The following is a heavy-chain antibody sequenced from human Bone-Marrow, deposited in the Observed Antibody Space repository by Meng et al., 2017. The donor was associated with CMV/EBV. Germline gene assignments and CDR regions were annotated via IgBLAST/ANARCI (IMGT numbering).Heavy chain of an antibody. CDR1: GGSISSYY. CDR3: ARGDDFWSGYLSSLALDY. J-gene: IGHJ4*02. CDR2: IYYSGST. V-gene: IGHV4-59*01. Sequence: SETLSLTCTVSGGSISSYYWSWIRQPPGKGLEWIVYIYYSGSTNYNPSLKSRVTISVDTSKNQFSLKLSSVTAADTAVYYCARGDDFWSGYLSSLALDYWGQGTLVTVAS. D-gene: IGHD3-3*01.